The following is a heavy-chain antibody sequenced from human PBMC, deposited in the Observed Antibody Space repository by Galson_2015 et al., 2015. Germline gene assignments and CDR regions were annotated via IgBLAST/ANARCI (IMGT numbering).Heavy chain of an antibody. J-gene: IGHJ5*02. Sequence: SLRLSCAASGFTFSSYSMNWVRQAPGKGLEWVSSISSSSSYIYYADSVKGRFTISRDNAKSSLYLQMNSLRAEDTAVYYCARDLGYDFWSGYYQPGFDPWGQGTLVTVSS. CDR2: ISSSSSYI. D-gene: IGHD3-3*01. V-gene: IGHV3-21*01. CDR3: ARDLGYDFWSGYYQPGFDP. CDR1: GFTFSSYS.